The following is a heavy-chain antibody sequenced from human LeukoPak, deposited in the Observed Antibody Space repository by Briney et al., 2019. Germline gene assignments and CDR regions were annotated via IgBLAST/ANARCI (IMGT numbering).Heavy chain of an antibody. J-gene: IGHJ6*03. CDR3: ARDRGRYYMDV. V-gene: IGHV3-13*01. D-gene: IGHD6-25*01. Sequence: GGTLRLSCAASGFTFSSYDMHWVRQATGKGLEWVSGIGTAGDIYYSGSVKGRFTISRENAKNSLYLQMKSLRAGDTAVYYCARDRGRYYMDVWGKGTTVTISS. CDR1: GFTFSSYD. CDR2: IGTAGDI.